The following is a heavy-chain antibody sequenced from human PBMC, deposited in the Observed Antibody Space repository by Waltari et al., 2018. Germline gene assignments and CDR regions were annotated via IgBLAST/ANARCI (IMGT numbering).Heavy chain of an antibody. J-gene: IGHJ4*02. CDR1: GGTFSSYT. V-gene: IGHV1-69*08. D-gene: IGHD3-22*01. Sequence: QVQLVQSGAEVKKPGSSVKVSCKASGGTFSSYTISWVRQAPGQGLEWMGRIIPILGIANYEQKFQGRVTITADKSTSTAYMELSSLRSEDTAVYYCAREGPYYYDSSGYYYFDYWGQGTLVTVSS. CDR3: AREGPYYYDSSGYYYFDY. CDR2: IIPILGIA.